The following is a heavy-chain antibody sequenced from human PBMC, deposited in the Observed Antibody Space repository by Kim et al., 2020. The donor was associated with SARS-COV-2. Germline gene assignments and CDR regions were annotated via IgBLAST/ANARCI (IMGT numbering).Heavy chain of an antibody. Sequence: GGSLRLSCTASGFTFGDYAMSWVRQAPGKGLEWVGFIRSKAYGGTTEYAASVKGRFTISRDDSKSIAYLQMNSLKTEDTAVYYCTRDGYYDFWSGYYVYYYMDVWGKGTTVTVSS. V-gene: IGHV3-49*04. J-gene: IGHJ6*03. CDR1: GFTFGDYA. D-gene: IGHD3-3*01. CDR3: TRDGYYDFWSGYYVYYYMDV. CDR2: IRSKAYGGTT.